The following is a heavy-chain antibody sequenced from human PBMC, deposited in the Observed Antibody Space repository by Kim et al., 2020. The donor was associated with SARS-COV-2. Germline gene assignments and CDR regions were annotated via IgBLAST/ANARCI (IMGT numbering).Heavy chain of an antibody. CDR3: ARGGIVVVPAALPYASYYFDY. V-gene: IGHV1-46*01. D-gene: IGHD2-2*01. CDR2: INPSGGST. CDR1: GYTFTSYY. J-gene: IGHJ4*02. Sequence: ASVKVSCKASGYTFTSYYMHWVRQAPGQGLEWMGIINPSGGSTSYAQKFQGRVTMTRDTSTSTVYMELSSLRSEDTAVYYCARGGIVVVPAALPYASYYFDYWGQGTLVTVSS.